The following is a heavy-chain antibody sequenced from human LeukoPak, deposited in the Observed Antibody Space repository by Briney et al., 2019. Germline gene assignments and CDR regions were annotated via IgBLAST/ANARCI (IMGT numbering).Heavy chain of an antibody. CDR2: IYYREST. J-gene: IGHJ4*02. V-gene: IGHV4-39*01. D-gene: IGHD3-16*02. CDR1: GGSISSSSYY. CDR3: ARRGRADYVWGSYRSYYFDY. Sequence: SETLSLTCTVSGGSISSSSYYWGWIRQPPGKGLEWIGSIYYRESTYYNPSLKSRVTISVDTSKNQFSLKLSSVTAADTAVYYCARRGRADYVWGSYRSYYFDYWGQGTLVTVSS.